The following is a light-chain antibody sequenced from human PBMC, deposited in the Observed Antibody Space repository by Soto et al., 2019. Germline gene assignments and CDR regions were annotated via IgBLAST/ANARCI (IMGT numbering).Light chain of an antibody. J-gene: IGKJ1*01. CDR2: AAS. V-gene: IGKV1-39*01. Sequence: DIQMTQSPSSLSASVGDRVTITCRASQGISTYLNWYQQKPGKAPKLLIYAASSLQSGVPSRFSGSGSETDFTLIISSLQPEDFATYSCQQSYNITWTFGQGTKVDIK. CDR3: QQSYNITWT. CDR1: QGISTY.